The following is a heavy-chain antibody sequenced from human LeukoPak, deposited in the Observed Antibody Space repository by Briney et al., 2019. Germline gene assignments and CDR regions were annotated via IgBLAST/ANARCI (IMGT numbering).Heavy chain of an antibody. CDR2: IRYDGSNK. CDR3: AKDPGTYYYDSSAYFVPDY. J-gene: IGHJ4*02. CDR1: GFTFSSYG. D-gene: IGHD3-22*01. V-gene: IGHV3-30*02. Sequence: GGSLRLSCAASGFTFSSYGMHWVRQAPGKGLEWVAFIRYDGSNKYYADSVKGRFTISRDNSKNTLYLQMSSLRAEDTAVYYCAKDPGTYYYDSSAYFVPDYWGQGTLVTVSS.